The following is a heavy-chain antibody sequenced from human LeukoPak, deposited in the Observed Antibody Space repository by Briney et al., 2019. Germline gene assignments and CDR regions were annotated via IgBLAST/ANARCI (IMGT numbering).Heavy chain of an antibody. J-gene: IGHJ4*02. CDR1: GLTINSYS. V-gene: IGHV3-48*01. D-gene: IGHD2-21*01. Sequence: GGSLRLSCAASGLTINSYSMNWVRQAPGKGLQWVSYISSSSSTIYYADSVKGRFTISRDNAKNSLYLQMNSLRAEDTAVYYCAKAPVTTCRGAYCYPFDYWGQGTLVTVSS. CDR3: AKAPVTTCRGAYCYPFDY. CDR2: ISSSSSTI.